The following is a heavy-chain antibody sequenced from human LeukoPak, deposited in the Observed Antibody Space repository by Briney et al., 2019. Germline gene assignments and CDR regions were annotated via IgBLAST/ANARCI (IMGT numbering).Heavy chain of an antibody. CDR1: GGSIASRDHF. J-gene: IGHJ4*02. CDR3: ASGDGSGSYWLFDY. D-gene: IGHD3-10*01. Sequence: SETLSLTCNVSGGSIASRDHFWGWIRQSPGAGLEWIGSMFHSGTTFYTPSLRSRVTISVDTSKNQFSLKLSSVTAADTAVYYCASGDGSGSYWLFDYWGQGTLVTVSS. V-gene: IGHV4-39*07. CDR2: MFHSGTT.